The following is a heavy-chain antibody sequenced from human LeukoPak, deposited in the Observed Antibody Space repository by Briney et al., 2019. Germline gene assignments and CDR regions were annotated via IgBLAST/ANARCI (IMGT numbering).Heavy chain of an antibody. CDR3: ARGRGYSYAPYDY. J-gene: IGHJ4*02. CDR1: GFTFSNYW. V-gene: IGHV3-74*01. CDR2: INKDGSDI. D-gene: IGHD5-18*01. Sequence: GGSLRLSCAASGFTFSNYWMNWVRHAPGKGLVWVSRINKDGSDISYADSVKGRFTISRDNAKSTLHLQMNSLRAEDTGVYYCARGRGYSYAPYDYWGQGTLVTVSS.